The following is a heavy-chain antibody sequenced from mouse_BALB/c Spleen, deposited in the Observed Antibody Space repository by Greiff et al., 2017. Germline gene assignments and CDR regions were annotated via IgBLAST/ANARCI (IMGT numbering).Heavy chain of an antibody. Sequence: DVKLVESGGGLVQPGGSLKLSCAASGFTFSSYGMSWVRQTPDKRLELVATINSNGGSTYYPDSVKGRFTISRDNAKNTLYLQMSSLKSEDTAMYYCAREGWDYWGQGTSVTVSS. CDR1: GFTFSSYG. CDR3: AREGWDY. J-gene: IGHJ4*01. CDR2: INSNGGST. V-gene: IGHV5-6-3*01.